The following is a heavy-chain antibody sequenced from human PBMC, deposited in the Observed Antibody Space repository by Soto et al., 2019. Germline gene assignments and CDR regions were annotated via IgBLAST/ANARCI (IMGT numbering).Heavy chain of an antibody. V-gene: IGHV4-39*01. D-gene: IGHD3-16*01. CDR1: GGSMNDVTHY. Sequence: QLQLQESGPRLVKPSETLSLTCSVSGGSMNDVTHYWAWIRQPPGKGLEWIATTYYSGSTHYNSSLKSRATISVDTSQNQFSLELTSVTAADTAVYYCARAPLIKSAGVKSFLDFWGQGTLVTVSS. J-gene: IGHJ4*02. CDR3: ARAPLIKSAGVKSFLDF. CDR2: TYYSGST.